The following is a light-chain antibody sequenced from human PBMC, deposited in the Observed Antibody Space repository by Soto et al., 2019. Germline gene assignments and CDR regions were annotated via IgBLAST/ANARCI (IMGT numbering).Light chain of an antibody. J-gene: IGLJ3*02. CDR1: SSNIGAGFD. CDR3: QSYDNNLSGRV. Sequence: QSVLTQPPSVSGAPGQRVSISCTGSSSNIGAGFDVHWYQQLPGTAPKLLIYGNNNRPSDVPDRFSGSKSGTSASLAITGLQAEDEADYYCQSYDNNLSGRVFGGGTKL. CDR2: GNN. V-gene: IGLV1-40*01.